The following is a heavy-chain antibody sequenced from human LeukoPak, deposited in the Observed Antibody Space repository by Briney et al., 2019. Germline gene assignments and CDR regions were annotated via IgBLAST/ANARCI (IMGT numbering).Heavy chain of an antibody. J-gene: IGHJ5*02. D-gene: IGHD2-2*01. CDR1: GFTFSSYA. CDR3: AKGGDCSSTSRYADWFDP. V-gene: IGHV3-23*01. Sequence: PGGSLRLSCAASGFTFSSYAMSWVRQAPGKGLEWVSAISGSGGSTYYADSVKGRFTISRDNSKNTLYLQMNSLRAEDTAVYYCAKGGDCSSTSRYADWFDPWGQGTLVTVSS. CDR2: ISGSGGST.